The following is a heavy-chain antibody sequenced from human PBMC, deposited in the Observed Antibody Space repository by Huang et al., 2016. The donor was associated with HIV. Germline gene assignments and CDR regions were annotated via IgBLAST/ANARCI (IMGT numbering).Heavy chain of an antibody. Sequence: EVQLVESGGALVKPGGALKLSCVVSGFDFRKYSMNWVRQAPGKGLEWVSYISGTSSNIYYADSVKCRFTISRDNAKNSVFLQMRSLRAEDTALYYCARTEMEYYYGSSGYYPDYWGQGTQVTVSS. CDR2: ISGTSSNI. D-gene: IGHD3-22*01. J-gene: IGHJ4*02. CDR1: GFDFRKYS. CDR3: ARTEMEYYYGSSGYYPDY. V-gene: IGHV3-48*01.